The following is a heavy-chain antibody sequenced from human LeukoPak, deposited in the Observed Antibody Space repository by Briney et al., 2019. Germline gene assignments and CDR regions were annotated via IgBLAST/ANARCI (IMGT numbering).Heavy chain of an antibody. CDR3: ASYDSSGAYFQH. D-gene: IGHD3-22*01. Sequence: TSETLSLTCTVSGGSISSYYWSWIRLPAGRGLEWIGRIYSTGSTDYSPSLRSRVTMSVDTSKNQFSLRMSSVTAADTAVYYCASYDSSGAYFQHWGQGTLVTVSS. J-gene: IGHJ1*01. CDR1: GGSISSYY. CDR2: IYSTGST. V-gene: IGHV4-4*07.